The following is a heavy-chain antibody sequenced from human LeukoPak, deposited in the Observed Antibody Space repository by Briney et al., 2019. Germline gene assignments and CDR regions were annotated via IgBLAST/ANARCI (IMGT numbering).Heavy chain of an antibody. J-gene: IGHJ6*04. Sequence: SVKVSCKASGGAFSSYAISWVRQAPGQGLEWMGGIIPIFGTANYAQKFQGRVTITADKSTSTAYMELSSLRSEDTAVYYCAKAVVVPAAIGYYYYYGMDVWGKGTTVTVSS. CDR2: IIPIFGTA. D-gene: IGHD2-2*02. V-gene: IGHV1-69*06. CDR3: AKAVVVPAAIGYYYYYGMDV. CDR1: GGAFSSYA.